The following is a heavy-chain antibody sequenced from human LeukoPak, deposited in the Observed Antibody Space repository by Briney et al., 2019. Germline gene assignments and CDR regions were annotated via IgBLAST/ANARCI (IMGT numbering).Heavy chain of an antibody. CDR3: AKDREGYYYSFAMDV. V-gene: IGHV3-23*01. J-gene: IGHJ6*02. CDR2: INGIGAST. Sequence: GGALRLSCAASGFSFTNYGMAWVRQAPGKGLEWLSAINGIGASTYYADSVQGRFTISRDNSKNTLYLQMNSLRAEDTAVYFCAKDREGYYYSFAMDVWGQGTTVTVSS. CDR1: GFSFTNYG.